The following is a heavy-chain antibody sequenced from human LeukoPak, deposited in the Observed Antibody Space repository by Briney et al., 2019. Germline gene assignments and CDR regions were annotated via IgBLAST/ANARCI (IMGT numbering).Heavy chain of an antibody. J-gene: IGHJ5*02. CDR2: INHSGST. CDR1: GGSFSGYY. V-gene: IGHV4-34*01. D-gene: IGHD4-17*01. Sequence: SETLSLTCAVYGGSFSGYYWSWIRQPPGKGLEWIGEINHSGSTNYNPSLKSRVTISVDTSKNQVSLKLSSVTAADTAVYYCARAHFYYGGNSVWFDPWGQGTLVTVSS. CDR3: ARAHFYYGGNSVWFDP.